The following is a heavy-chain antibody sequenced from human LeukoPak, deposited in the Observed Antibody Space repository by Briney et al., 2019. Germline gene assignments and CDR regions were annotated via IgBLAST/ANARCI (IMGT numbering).Heavy chain of an antibody. V-gene: IGHV1-3*03. CDR3: ARGGDYYDSSALFDY. J-gene: IGHJ4*02. CDR1: GYTFTSYG. CDR2: INAGNGNT. D-gene: IGHD3-22*01. Sequence: ASVKVSCKASGYTFTSYGISWVRQAPGQGLEWMGWINAGNGNTKYSQEFQGRVTITRDTSASTAYMELSSLRSEDMAVYYCARGGDYYDSSALFDYWGQGTLVTVSS.